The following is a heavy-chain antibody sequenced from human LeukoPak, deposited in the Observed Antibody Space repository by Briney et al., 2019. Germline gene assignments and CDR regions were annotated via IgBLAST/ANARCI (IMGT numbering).Heavy chain of an antibody. V-gene: IGHV3-73*01. CDR2: FRNKADIYAT. CDR1: GFGFSLSA. J-gene: IGHJ6*02. CDR3: AKDPGYSYAYGMDV. D-gene: IGHD5-18*01. Sequence: PGGPLKPPCATPGFGFSLSAIHWVRPASGKGRGGVGRFRNKADIYATEYAASVQGRFTTSRDDSKNTAYLQMTSLRAEDTAVYYCAKDPGYSYAYGMDVWGQGTTVTVSS.